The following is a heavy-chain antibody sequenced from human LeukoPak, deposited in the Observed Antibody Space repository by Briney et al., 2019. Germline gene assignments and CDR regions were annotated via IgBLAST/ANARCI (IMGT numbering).Heavy chain of an antibody. CDR1: GYTFTSYY. J-gene: IGHJ3*02. CDR3: ARDLEAFDI. V-gene: IGHV1-46*01. Sequence: ASVKVSCKASGYTFTSYYMHWVRQAPGQGLEWMGIINPSGGSTSYAQKFQGRVTMTRDTSISTAYMELSRLRSDDTAVYYCARDLEAFDIWGQGTMVTVSS. D-gene: IGHD1-1*01. CDR2: INPSGGST.